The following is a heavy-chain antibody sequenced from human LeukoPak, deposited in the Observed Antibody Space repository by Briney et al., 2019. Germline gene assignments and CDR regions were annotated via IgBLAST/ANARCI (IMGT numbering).Heavy chain of an antibody. V-gene: IGHV3-9*03. CDR3: AKGGGGRLIYYYYMDV. CDR2: ISWNSDSI. CDR1: GFIFDDYA. D-gene: IGHD3-16*01. Sequence: PGRSLRLSCAASGFIFDDYAMHWVRQAPGKGLEWVSGISWNSDSIDYANSVKGRFTISRDNAKNSLYLQMNSLRTKDMALYYCAKGGGGRLIYYYYMDVWGKGTTVTVSS. J-gene: IGHJ6*03.